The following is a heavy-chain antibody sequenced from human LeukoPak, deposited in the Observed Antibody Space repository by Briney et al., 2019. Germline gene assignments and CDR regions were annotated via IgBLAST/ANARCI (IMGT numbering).Heavy chain of an antibody. Sequence: GGSLRLSCAASEFTFSNFYMSWVRQAPGKGLEWVSYISSSGSTIYYADSVKGRFTISRDNAKNTLYLQVNSLRAEDTAVYYCARGGNSCFDYWGQGILVTVSS. CDR1: EFTFSNFY. CDR3: ARGGNSCFDY. J-gene: IGHJ4*02. CDR2: ISSSGSTI. V-gene: IGHV3-11*04.